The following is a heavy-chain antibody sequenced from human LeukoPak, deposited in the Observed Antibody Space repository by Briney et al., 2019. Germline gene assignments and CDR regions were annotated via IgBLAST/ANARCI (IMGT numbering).Heavy chain of an antibody. V-gene: IGHV3-33*06. CDR3: VKESAPYSLGDA. CDR2: VWDNGINK. Sequence: GRSLTLSCAASGFTFSRYGMHWVRQAPGKGLEWVAVVWDNGINKFYADSMKGRFTISRDNSKHTLSLHMNSLRAEDTAVYYCVKESAPYSLGDAWGKGTTVTVSS. CDR1: GFTFSRYG. D-gene: IGHD3-16*01. J-gene: IGHJ6*04.